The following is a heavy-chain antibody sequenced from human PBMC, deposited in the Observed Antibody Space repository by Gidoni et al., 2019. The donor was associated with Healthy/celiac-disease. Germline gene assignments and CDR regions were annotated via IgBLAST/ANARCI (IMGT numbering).Heavy chain of an antibody. CDR2: INHSGST. CDR1: GGSFNAYY. J-gene: IGHJ2*01. CDR3: ARGGPLTFGGVIVSYWYFDL. Sequence: QVQLQQWGAGLLKPSETLSLTCAVYGGSFNAYYWTWIRQPPGKGLEWIGKINHSGSTNYNPSLKSRVTISVDTSKNQFSLKLTSVTAADTAVYYCARGGPLTFGGVIVSYWYFDLWGRGTLVTVSS. V-gene: IGHV4-34*01. D-gene: IGHD3-16*02.